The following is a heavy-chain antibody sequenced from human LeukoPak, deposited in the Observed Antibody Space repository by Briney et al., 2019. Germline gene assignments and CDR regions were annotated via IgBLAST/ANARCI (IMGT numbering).Heavy chain of an antibody. V-gene: IGHV3-23*01. Sequence: GGSLRLSCAASGFTFSSYAMNWVRQAPGKGLEWVSTLSGSGGNTYYADSVKGRVTISRDNSKNTLYLQMNSLRAEDTAVYHCAKGSYYYDSADYFDYWGQGTLVTVSS. D-gene: IGHD3-22*01. CDR2: LSGSGGNT. CDR3: AKGSYYYDSADYFDY. J-gene: IGHJ4*02. CDR1: GFTFSSYA.